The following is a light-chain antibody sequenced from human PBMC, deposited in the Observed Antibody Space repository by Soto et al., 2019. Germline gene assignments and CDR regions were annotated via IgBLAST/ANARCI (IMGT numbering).Light chain of an antibody. Sequence: EIVLTQSPATLSLSPGERATLSCRASQSVSSYLAWYQQKPGQAPRLLIYDASNRATGIPARFSGSGSGTDFPLTISRPEREDSAVYYCQQGSHWPPTFGQGTTLEIK. J-gene: IGKJ2*01. CDR2: DAS. V-gene: IGKV3-11*01. CDR1: QSVSSY. CDR3: QQGSHWPPT.